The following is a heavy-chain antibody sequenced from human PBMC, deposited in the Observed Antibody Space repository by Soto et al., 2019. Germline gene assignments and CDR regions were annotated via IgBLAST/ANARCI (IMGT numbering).Heavy chain of an antibody. J-gene: IGHJ4*02. CDR1: GFAFSSAW. CDR2: VRSNADGGTA. V-gene: IGHV3-15*07. D-gene: IGHD3-3*01. CDR3: TTSIAGLVTGH. Sequence: EVQLVESGGALVEPGGSLTLSCAASGFAFSSAWMNWVRQAPGKGLEWVGRVRSNADGGTADYAAPVRGRFTFSRDDSKNTLFLQMSSLRTEDTAVYYCTTSIAGLVTGHWGQGTLVTFSS.